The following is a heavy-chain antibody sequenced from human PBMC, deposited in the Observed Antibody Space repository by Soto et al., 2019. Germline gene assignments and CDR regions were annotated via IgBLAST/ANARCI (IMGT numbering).Heavy chain of an antibody. CDR2: IDPSDSYT. J-gene: IGHJ4*02. V-gene: IGHV5-10-1*04. CDR1: GYSFTSYW. D-gene: IGHD7-27*01. CDR3: ARLPGPNHRQLYFDY. Sequence: GESLKISCKGSGYSFTSYWISWVRQMPGKGLEWMGRIDPSDSYTNYSPSFKGQVTISADKSINTAFLQWSSLQASDTAMIYCARLPGPNHRQLYFDYWGQGALVTVSS.